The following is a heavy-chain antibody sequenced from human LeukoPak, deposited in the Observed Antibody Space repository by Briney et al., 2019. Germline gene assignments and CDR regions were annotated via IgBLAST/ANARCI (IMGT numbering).Heavy chain of an antibody. CDR1: GDSVSTNRAG. Sequence: SQTLSLTCAISGDSVSTNRAGWNWIRQSPSRGLEWLGSTYYSSSWYNDYAVSVRSRLTISADTSKNQFSLLFSSVTPDDTAVYFCARGWLQSGFDYWGQGTLVTVSS. CDR3: ARGWLQSGFDY. J-gene: IGHJ4*02. CDR2: TYYSSSWYN. V-gene: IGHV6-1*01. D-gene: IGHD5-24*01.